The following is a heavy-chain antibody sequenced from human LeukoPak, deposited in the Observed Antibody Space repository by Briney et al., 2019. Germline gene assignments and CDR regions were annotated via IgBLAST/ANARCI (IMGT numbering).Heavy chain of an antibody. CDR2: ISGSGGST. V-gene: IGHV3-23*01. D-gene: IGHD3-10*01. CDR3: AKVEAYYYGSGSYSPGYFQH. CDR1: GFTFSTYA. J-gene: IGHJ1*01. Sequence: PGGSLRLSCAASGFTFSTYAMSWVRQAPGKGLEWVSAISGSGGSTYYADSVKGRFTISRDNSKNTLYLQMNSLRAEDTAVYYCAKVEAYYYGSGSYSPGYFQHWGQGTLVTVSS.